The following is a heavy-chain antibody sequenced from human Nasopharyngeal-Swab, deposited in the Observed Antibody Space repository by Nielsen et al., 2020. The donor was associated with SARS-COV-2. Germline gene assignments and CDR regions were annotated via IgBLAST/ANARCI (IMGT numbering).Heavy chain of an antibody. J-gene: IGHJ4*02. CDR2: FSGSSGKT. D-gene: IGHD6-19*01. CDR1: GFAFSSYA. V-gene: IGHV3-23*01. Sequence: SLNISCAASGFAFSSYAMSWVRPTPGKRLEWVSSFSGSSGKTYYADYVKGRFTISRDTSKNTLYLQMNSLRADDTAVYYCAKDGGGWYTSGWYYFDYWGQGTLVTVSS. CDR3: AKDGGGWYTSGWYYFDY.